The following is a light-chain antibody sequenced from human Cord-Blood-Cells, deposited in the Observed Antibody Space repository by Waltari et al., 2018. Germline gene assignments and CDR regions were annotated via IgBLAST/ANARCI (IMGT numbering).Light chain of an antibody. Sequence: EIVMTQSPATLSLSPGERATLSCRASQSVSSNFAWYQQKPGQAPRLLIYGASTRATGIPARFSGSGSGTEFTLTISSLQSEDFAVDYCQQYNNWPITFGQGTRLEIK. CDR1: QSVSSN. CDR2: GAS. CDR3: QQYNNWPIT. J-gene: IGKJ5*01. V-gene: IGKV3-15*01.